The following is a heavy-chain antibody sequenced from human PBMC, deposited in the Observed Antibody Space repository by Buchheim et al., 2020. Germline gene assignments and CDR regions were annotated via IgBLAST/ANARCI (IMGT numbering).Heavy chain of an antibody. V-gene: IGHV4-61*02. CDR3: AREGGSCSGGSCYSYFDY. J-gene: IGHJ4*02. D-gene: IGHD2-15*01. Sequence: QVQLQESGPGLVKPSQTLSLTCTVSGGSISSGSFYWSWIRQPAGKGLEWIGRVHSSGSTYYSPSLKSRVTLSVDTSKHQFSLKLSSVAAADTAVYYCAREGGSCSGGSCYSYFDYWGQGTL. CDR1: GGSISSGSFY. CDR2: VHSSGST.